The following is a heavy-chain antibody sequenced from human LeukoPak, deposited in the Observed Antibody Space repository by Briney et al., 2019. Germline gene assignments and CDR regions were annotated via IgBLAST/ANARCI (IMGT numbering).Heavy chain of an antibody. CDR1: GFTVSSNY. Sequence: GGSRRLSCAASGFTVSSNYMSWVRQAPGKGLEWVSVIYSGGSTYYADSVKGRFTISRDNSKNTLYLQMNSLRAEDTAVYYCARAPTTVLRYFDWLYGMDVWGQGTTVTVSS. V-gene: IGHV3-53*01. D-gene: IGHD3-9*01. CDR3: ARAPTTVLRYFDWLYGMDV. J-gene: IGHJ6*02. CDR2: IYSGGST.